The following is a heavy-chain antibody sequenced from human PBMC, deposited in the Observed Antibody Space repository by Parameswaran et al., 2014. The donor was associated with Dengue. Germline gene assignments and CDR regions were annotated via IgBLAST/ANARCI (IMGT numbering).Heavy chain of an antibody. CDR2: SIIWEH. J-gene: IGHJ4*02. Sequence: WIRQPPGRGWTGSGVSIIWEHLLQPSLKSRISISIDTSKKQFSLKLNSVTAADTAVFYCARRAAIISLNYFDYWGQGTLVTVSS. V-gene: IGHV4-39*01. D-gene: IGHD5-24*01. CDR3: ARRAAIISLNYFDY.